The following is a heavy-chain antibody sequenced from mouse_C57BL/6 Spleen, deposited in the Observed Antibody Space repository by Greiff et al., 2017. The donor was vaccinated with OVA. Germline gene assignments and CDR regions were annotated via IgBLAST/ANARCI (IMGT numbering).Heavy chain of an antibody. D-gene: IGHD4-1*01. J-gene: IGHJ4*01. CDR2: ISSGSSTI. CDR1: GFTFSDYG. V-gene: IGHV5-17*01. Sequence: EVNVVESGGGLVKPGGSLKLSCAASGFTFSDYGMHWVRQAPGKGLEWVAYISSGSSTIYYADTVKGRFTISRDNASNTLFLQMTSMRSEDTAMYCGRRHDWGVYAMDYWGQGTSVTVSS. CDR3: RRHDWGVYAMDY.